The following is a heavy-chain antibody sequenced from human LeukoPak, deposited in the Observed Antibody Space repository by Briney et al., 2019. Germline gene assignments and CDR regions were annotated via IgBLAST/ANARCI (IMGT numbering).Heavy chain of an antibody. CDR1: GYTFTSYG. J-gene: IGHJ4*02. Sequence: ASVKVSCKASGYTFTSYGISWVRQAPGQGLEWMGWISATNGNTNYAQNFQGRVTMTTDTSATTAYMNLRSLRSDDTAVYYCARVRIQWLRLRGQLDYWGQGTLVTVSS. CDR3: ARVRIQWLRLRGQLDY. V-gene: IGHV1-18*01. D-gene: IGHD5-12*01. CDR2: ISATNGNT.